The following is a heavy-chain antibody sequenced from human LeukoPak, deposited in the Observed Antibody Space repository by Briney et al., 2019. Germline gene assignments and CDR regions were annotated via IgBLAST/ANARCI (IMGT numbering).Heavy chain of an antibody. CDR2: IKQDGSEK. CDR3: ARDLADY. V-gene: IGHV3-7*05. CDR1: GFTFSSYW. J-gene: IGHJ4*02. Sequence: GGSLRLSCAVSGFTFSSYWMSWVRQAPGEGLEWVANIKQDGSEKYYVDSVKGRFTISRDNAKNSLYLQMNSLRAEDTAVYYCARDLADYWGQGTLVTVSS.